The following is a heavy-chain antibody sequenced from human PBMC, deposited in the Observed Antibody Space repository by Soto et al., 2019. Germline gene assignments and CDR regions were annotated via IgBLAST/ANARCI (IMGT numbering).Heavy chain of an antibody. CDR1: GFTFSSYS. D-gene: IGHD2-2*01. CDR3: AWLAAACSSRSCEVALYGMDV. J-gene: IGHJ6*02. V-gene: IGHV3-48*02. Sequence: GGSLRLSCAASGFTFSSYSMNWVRQAPGKGLEWVSYISSSSSTIYYADSVKGRFTISRDNAKNSLYLQMNSLRDEDTAVYYCAWLAAACSSRSCEVALYGMDVWGQGSTVTVS. CDR2: ISSSSSTI.